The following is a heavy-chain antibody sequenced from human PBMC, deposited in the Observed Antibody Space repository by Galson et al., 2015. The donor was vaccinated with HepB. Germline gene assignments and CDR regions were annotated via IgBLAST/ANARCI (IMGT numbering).Heavy chain of an antibody. V-gene: IGHV1-3*01. J-gene: IGHJ6*02. D-gene: IGHD4-17*01. CDR1: GYTFTSYA. CDR3: ARDGDYGDYVGYNYGMDV. CDR2: INAGNGNT. Sequence: SVKVSCKASGYTFTSYAMHWVRQAPGQRLEWMGWINAGNGNTKYSQKFQGRVTITRDTSASTAYMELSSLRSEDTAVYYCARDGDYGDYVGYNYGMDVWGQGTTVTVSS.